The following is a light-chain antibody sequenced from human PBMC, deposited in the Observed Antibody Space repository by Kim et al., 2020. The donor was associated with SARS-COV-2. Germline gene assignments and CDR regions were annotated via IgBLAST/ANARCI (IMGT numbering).Light chain of an antibody. J-gene: IGLJ2*01. Sequence: VATSDRGTSGDVVGYNYLSWYQQHPGKAPELMLYEVSKRPSGVPDRFSGSKSGNTASLTVSGLQAEDEADYYCSSYAGSNNLVFGGGTKLTVL. CDR1: SGDVVGYNY. CDR3: SSYAGSNNLV. V-gene: IGLV2-8*01. CDR2: EVS.